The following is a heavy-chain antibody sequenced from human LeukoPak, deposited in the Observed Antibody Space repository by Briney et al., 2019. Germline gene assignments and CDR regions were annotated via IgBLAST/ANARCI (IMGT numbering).Heavy chain of an antibody. D-gene: IGHD3-3*01. Sequence: ASVKVSCKASGYTFTSYDINLVRQATGQGLEWMGWMNPNSGNTGYAQKFQGRVTMTRNTSISTAYMELSSLRSEDTAVYYCASLFWSGYPDPYYYYGMDVWGQGTTVTVSS. J-gene: IGHJ6*02. V-gene: IGHV1-8*01. CDR3: ASLFWSGYPDPYYYYGMDV. CDR1: GYTFTSYD. CDR2: MNPNSGNT.